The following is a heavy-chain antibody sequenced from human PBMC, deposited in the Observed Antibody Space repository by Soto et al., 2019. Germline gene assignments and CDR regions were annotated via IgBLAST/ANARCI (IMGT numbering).Heavy chain of an antibody. CDR1: GGTFSSYT. Sequence: QVQLVQSGAEVKKPGSSVKVSCKASGGTFSSYTISWVRQAPGQGLEWMGRIIPILGIANYAQKFQGRVTITADKSTSTAYMELSSLRSDDTAVYYCARDGNYDFWSGYNGDWFDPWGQGTLVTVSS. CDR3: ARDGNYDFWSGYNGDWFDP. D-gene: IGHD3-3*01. V-gene: IGHV1-69*08. CDR2: IIPILGIA. J-gene: IGHJ5*02.